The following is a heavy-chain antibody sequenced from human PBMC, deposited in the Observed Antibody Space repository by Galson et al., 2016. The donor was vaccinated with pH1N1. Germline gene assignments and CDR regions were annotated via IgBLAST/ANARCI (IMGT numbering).Heavy chain of an antibody. V-gene: IGHV5-51*03. J-gene: IGHJ6*03. CDR3: ARSPADPGYSYYYMDV. D-gene: IGHD2-21*01. CDR2: IFPGDSDT. CDR1: GYSFTSYW. Sequence: QSGAEVKKPGESLKISCKGSGYSFTSYWIGWVRQMPGKGLEWMGIIFPGDSDTRYSPSFQGQVTISADQSISTPYLQWNSLRASDTAMYYCARSPADPGYSYYYMDVWGKGTTVSVSS.